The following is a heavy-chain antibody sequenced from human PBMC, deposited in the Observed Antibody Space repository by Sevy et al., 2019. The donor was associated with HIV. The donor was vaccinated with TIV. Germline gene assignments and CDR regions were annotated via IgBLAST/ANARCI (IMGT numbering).Heavy chain of an antibody. CDR1: GGSISSYY. CDR3: ARGNDYGDLRGGSYFDY. V-gene: IGHV4-59*01. Sequence: SETLSLTCTVSGGSISSYYWSWIRQPPGKGLEWIGYIYYSGSTNYNPSLKSRVTISVATSKNQFSLKLSSVTAADTAVYYCARGNDYGDLRGGSYFDYWGQGTLVTVSS. J-gene: IGHJ4*02. D-gene: IGHD4-17*01. CDR2: IYYSGST.